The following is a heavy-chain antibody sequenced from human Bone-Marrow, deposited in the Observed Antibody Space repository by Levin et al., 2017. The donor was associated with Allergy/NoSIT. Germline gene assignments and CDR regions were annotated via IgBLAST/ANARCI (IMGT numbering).Heavy chain of an antibody. CDR2: IYSGGST. V-gene: IGHV3-66*01. J-gene: IGHJ4*02. D-gene: IGHD2-2*01. CDR3: ASPRVYCSSTSCYGDY. CDR1: GFTVSSNY. Sequence: GGSLRLSCAASGFTVSSNYMSWVRQAPGKGLEWVSVIYSGGSTYYADSVKGRFTISRDNSKNTLYLQMNSLRAEDTAVYYCASPRVYCSSTSCYGDYWGQGTLVTVSS.